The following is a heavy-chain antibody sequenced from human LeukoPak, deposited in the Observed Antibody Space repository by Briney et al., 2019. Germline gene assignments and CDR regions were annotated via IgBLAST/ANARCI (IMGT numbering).Heavy chain of an antibody. V-gene: IGHV4-34*01. Sequence: SETLSLTCAVCGGSFSGYYWSWIRQPPGKGLEWIGEINHSGSTNYNPSLKSRVTISVDTSKNQFSLKLSSVTAADTAVYYCASRIAARDYWGQGTLVTVSS. CDR3: ASRIAARDY. CDR2: INHSGST. CDR1: GGSFSGYY. J-gene: IGHJ4*02. D-gene: IGHD6-6*01.